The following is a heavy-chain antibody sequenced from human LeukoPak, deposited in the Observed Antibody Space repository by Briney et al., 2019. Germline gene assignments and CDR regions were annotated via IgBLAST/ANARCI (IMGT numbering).Heavy chain of an antibody. V-gene: IGHV3-21*01. CDR1: GFTFSSYS. Sequence: GSLRLSCAASGFTFSSYSMSWVRQAPGKGLEWASSISSSSSYIYYADSVKGRFTISRDNAKNSLYLQMNSLRAEDTAVYYCASWFYAMGASSFDYWGQGTLVTVSS. CDR3: ASWFYAMGASSFDY. CDR2: ISSSSSYI. D-gene: IGHD2-8*01. J-gene: IGHJ4*02.